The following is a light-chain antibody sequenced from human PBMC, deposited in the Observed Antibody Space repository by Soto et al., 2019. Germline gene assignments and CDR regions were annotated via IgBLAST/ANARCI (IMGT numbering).Light chain of an antibody. CDR3: QQRSNWPGT. CDR2: DAS. Sequence: EIVLTQSPATLSLSPGERATLSCRASQSVSSFLAWYQQKPGQAPRLLIYDASNSANGITARFSGSGSGTDFTLTISSLEPEDFAVYYCQQRSNWPGTFGQGTKVEIK. CDR1: QSVSSF. J-gene: IGKJ1*01. V-gene: IGKV3-11*01.